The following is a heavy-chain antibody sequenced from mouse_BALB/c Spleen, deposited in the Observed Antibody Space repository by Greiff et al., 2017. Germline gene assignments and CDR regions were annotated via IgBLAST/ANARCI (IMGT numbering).Heavy chain of an antibody. J-gene: IGHJ4*01. CDR3: ARDVGLDY. D-gene: IGHD3-3*01. Sequence: EVKLVESGGGLVKPGGSLKLSCAASGFTFSDYYMYWVRQTPEKRLEWVATISDGGSYTYYPDSVKGRFTISRDNAKNNLYLQMSSLKSEDTAMYYCARDVGLDYWGQGTSVTVSS. CDR1: GFTFSDYY. V-gene: IGHV5-4*02. CDR2: ISDGGSYT.